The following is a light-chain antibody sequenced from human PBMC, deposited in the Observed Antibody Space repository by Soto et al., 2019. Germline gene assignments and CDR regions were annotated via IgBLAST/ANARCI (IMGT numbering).Light chain of an antibody. CDR1: SSDVGGYNY. J-gene: IGLJ3*02. V-gene: IGLV2-14*01. CDR2: DVS. CDR3: SSYTRTNSWV. Sequence: QSALTQSASVSGSPGQSITISCTGTSSDVGGYNYVSWYQQHPGKAPKLIIYDVSNRPSGVSTRFSGSKSGNTASLTISGLQAEDKADYSCSSYTRTNSWVFGGGTKLTVL.